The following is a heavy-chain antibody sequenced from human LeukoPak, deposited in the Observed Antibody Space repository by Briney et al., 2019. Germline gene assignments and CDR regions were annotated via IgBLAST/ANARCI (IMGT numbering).Heavy chain of an antibody. Sequence: GGSLRLSCAASGFTFSSYAMSWVRQAPGKGLEGVSAISGNGRTTYYAETVKGRFTISRDNSKNTLYLQMNSLRAEDTAVYYCAKEGYSSSWNADFDSWGQGTLVTVSS. D-gene: IGHD6-13*01. V-gene: IGHV3-23*01. CDR2: ISGNGRTT. CDR3: AKEGYSSSWNADFDS. CDR1: GFTFSSYA. J-gene: IGHJ4*02.